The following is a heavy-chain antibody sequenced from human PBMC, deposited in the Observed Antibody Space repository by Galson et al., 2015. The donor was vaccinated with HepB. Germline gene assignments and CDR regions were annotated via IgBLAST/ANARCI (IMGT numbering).Heavy chain of an antibody. Sequence: SLRLSCAASGFSFTAYTMNWVRQAPGKGLEWVSSISASTSYIYYADSVKGRFTISRDNAKKSLYLQMTSLRAEDTAVYYCTRVGGYYYYMDVWGKGTTVTVSS. CDR2: ISASTSYI. V-gene: IGHV3-21*01. J-gene: IGHJ6*03. D-gene: IGHD1-26*01. CDR3: TRVGGYYYYMDV. CDR1: GFSFTAYT.